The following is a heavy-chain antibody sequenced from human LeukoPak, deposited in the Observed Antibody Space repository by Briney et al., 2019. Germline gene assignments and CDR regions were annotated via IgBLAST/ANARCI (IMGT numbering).Heavy chain of an antibody. J-gene: IGHJ4*02. CDR1: GGSISSNNR. V-gene: IGHV4-4*02. CDR3: ARSSSGYLRYYFDY. Sequence: PSGTLSLTCAVSGGSISSNNRWSWVRQPPGKGLEWIGEIYHTGSTNYNPSLKSRVSISVDTSKSQFSLKLSSVIAADRAVYYCARSSSGYLRYYFDYWGQGTLVTVSS. CDR2: IYHTGST. D-gene: IGHD3-22*01.